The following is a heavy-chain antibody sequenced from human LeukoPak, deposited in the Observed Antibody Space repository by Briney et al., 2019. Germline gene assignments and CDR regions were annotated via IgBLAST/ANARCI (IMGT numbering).Heavy chain of an antibody. V-gene: IGHV4-4*07. CDR3: ARDVRYYDFWSGYKSGMDV. CDR1: GGSISSYY. J-gene: IGHJ6*02. CDR2: IYTSGST. D-gene: IGHD3-3*01. Sequence: SETLSLTCTVSGGSISSYYWSWIRQPAGKGLEWIGRIYTSGSTNYNPSLESRVTISVDTSKNQFSLKLSSVTAADTAVYYCARDVRYYDFWSGYKSGMDVWGQGTTVTVSS.